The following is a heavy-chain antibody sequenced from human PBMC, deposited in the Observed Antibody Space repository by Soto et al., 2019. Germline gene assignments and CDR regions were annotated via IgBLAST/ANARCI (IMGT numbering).Heavy chain of an antibody. CDR1: GGSFSGYY. D-gene: IGHD1-7*01. V-gene: IGHV4-34*01. Sequence: QVQLQQWGAGLLKPSETLSLTCAVYGGSFSGYYWSWIRQPPGKGLEWIGEINHSGSTNYNPSLKXRXTXXVDTSKNQFSLKLSSVTAADTAVYYCARTRGTADYWGQGTLVTVSS. CDR2: INHSGST. CDR3: ARTRGTADY. J-gene: IGHJ4*02.